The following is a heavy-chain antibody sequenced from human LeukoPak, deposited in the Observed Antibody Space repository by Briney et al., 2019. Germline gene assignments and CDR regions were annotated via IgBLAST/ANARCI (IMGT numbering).Heavy chain of an antibody. Sequence: PGGSLRLSCAASGFTFSSYAMSWVRQAPGKGLEWVSAISGSGGSTYYADSVKGRFTTSRDNSKNTLYLQMNSLRAEDTAVYYCAKVSSSGWDRNFDYWGQGTLVTVSS. J-gene: IGHJ4*02. CDR1: GFTFSSYA. CDR3: AKVSSSGWDRNFDY. V-gene: IGHV3-23*01. D-gene: IGHD6-19*01. CDR2: ISGSGGST.